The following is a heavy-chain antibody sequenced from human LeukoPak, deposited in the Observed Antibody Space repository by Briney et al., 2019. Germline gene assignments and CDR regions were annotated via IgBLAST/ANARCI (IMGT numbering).Heavy chain of an antibody. J-gene: IGHJ4*02. CDR1: GFTFSSYA. D-gene: IGHD3-10*01. CDR2: ISYDGNNK. CDR3: AREKIRSGSYELDY. V-gene: IGHV3-30*04. Sequence: PGGSLRLSCAASGFTFSSYAMHWVRQAPGKGLEWVAVISYDGNNKYYADSVKGRFTISRDNAKNSLYLQMNSLRAEDTAVYYCAREKIRSGSYELDYRGQGTLVTVSS.